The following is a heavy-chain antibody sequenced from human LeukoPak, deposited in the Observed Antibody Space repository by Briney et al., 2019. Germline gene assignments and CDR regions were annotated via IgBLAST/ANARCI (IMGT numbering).Heavy chain of an antibody. J-gene: IGHJ5*02. D-gene: IGHD2-15*01. Sequence: VASLKVSCKASGYTFTDYYVHWVRQAPGQGLEWMGWSNPNSGGTNYAQKFQGRVTMTRDTSTSTVYMELNSLTSDDTAVYYCARAAPRDYSCGSLFFDWFDPWGEGTLVTVSS. CDR2: SNPNSGGT. V-gene: IGHV1-2*02. CDR1: GYTFTDYY. CDR3: ARAAPRDYSCGSLFFDWFDP.